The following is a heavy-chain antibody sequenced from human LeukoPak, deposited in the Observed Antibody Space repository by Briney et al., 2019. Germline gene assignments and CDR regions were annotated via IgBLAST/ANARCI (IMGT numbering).Heavy chain of an antibody. J-gene: IGHJ6*04. V-gene: IGHV3-48*03. Sequence: GGSLRLSCAASGFTFSSYEMNWVRQAPGKGLEWVSYISSSGNTIYYADSVKGRFTISRDNAKNSLYLQMNSLRAEDTTVYYCAELGITMIGGVWGKGTTVTISS. CDR1: GFTFSSYE. CDR3: AELGITMIGGV. CDR2: ISSSGNTI. D-gene: IGHD3-10*02.